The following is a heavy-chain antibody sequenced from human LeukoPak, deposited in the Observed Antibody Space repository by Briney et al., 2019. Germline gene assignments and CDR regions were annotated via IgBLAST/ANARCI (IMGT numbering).Heavy chain of an antibody. CDR3: ARQSCSSTSCPHRNVFDI. J-gene: IGHJ3*02. D-gene: IGHD2-2*01. CDR1: GVSIIGYY. CDR2: IYTSGST. V-gene: IGHV4-4*09. Sequence: SETLSLTCTVSGVSIIGYYWTWLRQPPGKGLEWIGYIYTSGSTNYNPSLKSRVTISVDMSKNQFSLQLSSVTAADTAVYYCARQSCSSTSCPHRNVFDIWGQGTVVTVSP.